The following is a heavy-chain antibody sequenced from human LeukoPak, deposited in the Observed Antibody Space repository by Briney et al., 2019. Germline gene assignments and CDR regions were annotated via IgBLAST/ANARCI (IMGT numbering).Heavy chain of an antibody. CDR2: INPNSGGT. V-gene: IGHV1-2*02. Sequence: ASVKVSCKASGYTFTTYVMHWVRQAPGQGLEWMGWINPNSGGTNYAQKFQGRVTMTRDTSISTAYMELSRLRSDDTAVYYCASYYYDSSGYRYWGQGTLVTVSS. CDR3: ASYYYDSSGYRY. CDR1: GYTFTTYV. J-gene: IGHJ4*02. D-gene: IGHD3-22*01.